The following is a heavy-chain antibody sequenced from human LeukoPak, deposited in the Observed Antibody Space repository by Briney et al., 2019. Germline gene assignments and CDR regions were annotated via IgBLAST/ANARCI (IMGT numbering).Heavy chain of an antibody. D-gene: IGHD5-12*01. CDR3: AKSYGYDALFDY. Sequence: GGSLRLSCAASGFTFDDYAMHWVRQAPGKGLEWVSGISWNSGSMGYADSVKGRFTISRDNAKNSLYLQMNSLRAEDTALYYCAKSYGYDALFDYWGQGTLVTVSS. CDR2: ISWNSGSM. J-gene: IGHJ4*02. CDR1: GFTFDDYA. V-gene: IGHV3-9*01.